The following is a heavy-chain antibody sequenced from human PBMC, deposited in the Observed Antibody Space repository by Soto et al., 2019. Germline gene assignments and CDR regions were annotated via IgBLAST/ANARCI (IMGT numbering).Heavy chain of an antibody. CDR1: GYSFTIYW. J-gene: IGHJ4*02. D-gene: IGHD3-16*02. CDR3: ARLPYYDYVWGSYRPYYFDY. Sequence: GRSLKISCKGSGYSFTIYWIGWVRQMPGKGLEWMGIIYPGDSDTRYSPSFQGQVTISADKSISTAYLQWSSLKASDTAMYYCARLPYYDYVWGSYRPYYFDYWGQGTLVTVSS. V-gene: IGHV5-51*03. CDR2: IYPGDSDT.